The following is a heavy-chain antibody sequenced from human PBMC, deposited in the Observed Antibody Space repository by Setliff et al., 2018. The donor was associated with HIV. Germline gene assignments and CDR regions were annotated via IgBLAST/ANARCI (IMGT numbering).Heavy chain of an antibody. D-gene: IGHD6-19*01. CDR2: IYYSGSA. CDR1: GGSISSGDYF. Sequence: SETLSLTCTVSGGSISSGDYFLSWIRQAPGKGLEWIGCIYYSGSAYYNPSLQSRVTISVDTSKNQFSLKLRSVTAADTAVYYCARGPQWLVQKGRVYYFDYWGQGTLVTVSS. CDR3: ARGPQWLVQKGRVYYFDY. J-gene: IGHJ4*02. V-gene: IGHV4-30-4*08.